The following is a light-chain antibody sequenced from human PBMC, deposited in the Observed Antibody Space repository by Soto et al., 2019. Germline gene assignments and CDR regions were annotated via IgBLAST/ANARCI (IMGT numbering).Light chain of an antibody. V-gene: IGKV1-39*01. CDR2: AAC. CDR1: QNINNY. Sequence: DIQMTQSPSALSASLGDRVTITCRASQNINNYLNWYQQKPGKAPKLLIYAACSFQSGVPSRLSGSGSGTDFTHTISSLQPEDFATYYCQHSYSTPLSFGPWTKVDI. CDR3: QHSYSTPLS. J-gene: IGKJ3*01.